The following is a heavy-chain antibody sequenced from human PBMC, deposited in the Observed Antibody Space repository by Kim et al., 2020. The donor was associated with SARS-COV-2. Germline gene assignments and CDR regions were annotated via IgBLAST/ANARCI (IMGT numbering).Heavy chain of an antibody. D-gene: IGHD5-12*01. V-gene: IGHV4-39*01. CDR3: ASIVALRFPYYYYYMDV. CDR2: IYYSGST. J-gene: IGHJ6*03. CDR1: GGSISSSSYY. Sequence: SETLSLTCTVSGGSISSSSYYWGWIRQPPGKGLEWIGSIYYSGSTYYNPSLKSRVTISVDTSKNQFSLKLSSVTAADTAVYYCASIVALRFPYYYYYMDVWGKGTTVTVSS.